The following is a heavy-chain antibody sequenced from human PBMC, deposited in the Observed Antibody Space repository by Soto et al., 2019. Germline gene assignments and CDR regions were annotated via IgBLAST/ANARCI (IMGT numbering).Heavy chain of an antibody. V-gene: IGHV4-39*01. J-gene: IGHJ4*02. Sequence: PWENPELSCTVYGGSIGSSSYYCGWIRQPPGKGLEWIGSIYYSGSTYYNPSLKSRVTISVDTSKNQFSLKLSSVTAADTAVYYCARPRREFSIQLWEHYYFAFCGQ. D-gene: IGHD5-18*01. CDR3: ARPRREFSIQLWEHYYFAF. CDR2: IYYSGST. CDR1: GGSIGSSSYY.